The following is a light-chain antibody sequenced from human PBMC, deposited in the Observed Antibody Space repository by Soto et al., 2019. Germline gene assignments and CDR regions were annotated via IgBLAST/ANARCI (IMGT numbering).Light chain of an antibody. V-gene: IGKV2-28*01. CDR3: MQPLQTPWT. J-gene: IGKJ1*01. CDR1: QSLLHSNGYNY. Sequence: DIVMTQSPLSLPVTPGEPASISCRSSQSLLHSNGYNYLDWYLQKPGQSPQVLIYLGSNRASGVPDRCSGSGSGTDFTLIISRVEAEDVGVYYCMQPLQTPWTFGQGTKVEIK. CDR2: LGS.